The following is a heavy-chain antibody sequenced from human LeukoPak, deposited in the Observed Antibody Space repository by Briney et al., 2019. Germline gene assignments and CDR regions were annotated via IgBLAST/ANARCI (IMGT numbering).Heavy chain of an antibody. CDR1: GGSISSGGYY. CDR3: ARGQWLVNY. Sequence: SETLSLTCTVSGGSISSGGYYWSWIRQPPGKGLEWIGYIYHSGSTYYNPSLKSRVTISVDRSKNPFSLKLSSVTAADTAVYYCARGQWLVNYWGQGTLVTVSS. J-gene: IGHJ4*02. V-gene: IGHV4-30-2*01. D-gene: IGHD6-19*01. CDR2: IYHSGST.